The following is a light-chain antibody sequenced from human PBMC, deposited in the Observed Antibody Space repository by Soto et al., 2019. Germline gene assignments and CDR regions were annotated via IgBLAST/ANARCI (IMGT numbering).Light chain of an antibody. J-gene: IGLJ1*01. Sequence: QSVLTQPASVSGSPGQSITISCTGTSSDVGGYNHVSWYQHHPGKAPKLMIYDVSNRPSGVSNRFSGSKSGNTASLTISGLQPEDEADYYCSSYTTSNTRQTVFGTGTKVTVL. CDR3: SSYTTSNTRQTV. CDR1: SSDVGGYNH. CDR2: DVS. V-gene: IGLV2-14*03.